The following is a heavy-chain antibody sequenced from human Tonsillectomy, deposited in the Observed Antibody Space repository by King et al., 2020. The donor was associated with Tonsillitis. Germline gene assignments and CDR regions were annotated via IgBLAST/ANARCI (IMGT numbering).Heavy chain of an antibody. V-gene: IGHV3-7*01. CDR3: ARGDLWYYYDSSGYYSDY. Sequence: VQLVESGGGLVQPGGSLRLSCAASGFTLSSYWMSCVRKAPGKGVGWGANRKQDGIEKYCVVSVKGRLTISRDNAKYSLYLQMNSLSAEDTAVYYCARGDLWYYYDSSGYYSDYWGQGTLVTVSS. J-gene: IGHJ4*02. CDR2: RKQDGIEK. CDR1: GFTLSSYW. D-gene: IGHD3-22*01.